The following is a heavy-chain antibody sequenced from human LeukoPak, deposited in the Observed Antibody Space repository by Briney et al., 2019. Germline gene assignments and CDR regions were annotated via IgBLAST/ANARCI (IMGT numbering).Heavy chain of an antibody. J-gene: IGHJ6*03. CDR2: ISSSSSTI. CDR3: ARKPHPGRFCSSTSCPYYYMDV. D-gene: IGHD2-2*01. CDR1: GFTFSSYS. Sequence: PGGSLRLSCAASGFTFSSYSMNWVRQAPGKGLEWVSYISSSSSTICYADSVKGRFTISRDNAKNSLYLQMNSLRAEDTAVYYCARKPHPGRFCSSTSCPYYYMDVWGKGTTVTVSS. V-gene: IGHV3-48*01.